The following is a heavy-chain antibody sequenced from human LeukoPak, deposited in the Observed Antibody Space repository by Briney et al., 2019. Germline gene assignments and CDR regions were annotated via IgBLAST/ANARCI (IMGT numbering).Heavy chain of an antibody. V-gene: IGHV3-48*03. CDR1: GFTFSSYE. J-gene: IGHJ3*02. D-gene: IGHD6-13*01. Sequence: PGGSLRLSCAASGFTFSSYEMNWVRQAPGKGLEWVSYISSSGSTIYYADSVKGRFTISRDNAKNSLYLQMNSLRAEDTAVYYCARVAVDSSSWWAFDIWGQGTMVTVSS. CDR2: ISSSGSTI. CDR3: ARVAVDSSSWWAFDI.